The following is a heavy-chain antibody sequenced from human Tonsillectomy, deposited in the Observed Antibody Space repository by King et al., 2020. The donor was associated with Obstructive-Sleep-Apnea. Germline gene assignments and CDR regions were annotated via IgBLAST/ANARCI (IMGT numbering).Heavy chain of an antibody. V-gene: IGHV3-48*04. D-gene: IGHD1-26*01. Sequence: VQLVESGGGLVQPGGSLRLSCAASGFTFTSYSMNWVRQAPGKGLEWVSYCSSSSTTIYYAYSVAGRFTISRDNAKNSLYLQMNSLRAEDTAVYYCARDPWELPPYYFDYWGQGTLVTVSS. J-gene: IGHJ4*02. CDR3: ARDPWELPPYYFDY. CDR1: GFTFTSYS. CDR2: CSSSSTTI.